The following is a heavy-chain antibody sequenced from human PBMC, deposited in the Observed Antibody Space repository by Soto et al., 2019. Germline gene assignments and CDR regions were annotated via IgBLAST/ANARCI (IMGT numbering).Heavy chain of an antibody. Sequence: PGESLKISCKGSGYSFTIYWIAWVRQMPGKGLEWIGVIYPGDSDTRYSPSFQGQVTISADKSTSTAYLQWSSLQASDTAIYYCARQDGDGLFYFDYWGQGTPVTVSS. J-gene: IGHJ4*02. D-gene: IGHD4-17*01. CDR1: GYSFTIYW. CDR3: ARQDGDGLFYFDY. CDR2: IYPGDSDT. V-gene: IGHV5-51*01.